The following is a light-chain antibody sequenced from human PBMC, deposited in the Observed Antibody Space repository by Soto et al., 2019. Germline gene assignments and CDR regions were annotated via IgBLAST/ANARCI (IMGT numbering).Light chain of an antibody. CDR2: RHN. Sequence: QSVLTQPPSASGTPGQRVTISCSGSSSNIGSNYVYWYQQLPGTAPKLLIYRHNQRPSGVPDRFSGSKSGTSASLAISGLRSEDDADYYCAAWDDSLSAFYVFGTGTKLTVL. V-gene: IGLV1-47*01. CDR1: SSNIGSNY. J-gene: IGLJ1*01. CDR3: AAWDDSLSAFYV.